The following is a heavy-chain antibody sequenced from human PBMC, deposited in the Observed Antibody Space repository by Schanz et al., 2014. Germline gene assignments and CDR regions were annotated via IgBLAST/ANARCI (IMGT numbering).Heavy chain of an antibody. CDR2: SRNKGHSYTS. V-gene: IGHV3-72*01. CDR3: ARRNFYDKSAAFDY. J-gene: IGHJ4*02. Sequence: AQLVESGGGVVQPGRSLRLSCAASGFTFSDYYMSWIRQAPGKGLEWVGHSRNKGHSYTSEYAASVKGRFTISRDESESSLYLQMDSLKTEDTAVYYCARRNFYDKSAAFDYWGQGSLVTVSS. D-gene: IGHD3-9*01. CDR1: GFTFSDYY.